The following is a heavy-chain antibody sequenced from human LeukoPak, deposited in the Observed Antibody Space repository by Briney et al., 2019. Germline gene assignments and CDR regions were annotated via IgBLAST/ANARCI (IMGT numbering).Heavy chain of an antibody. CDR3: ARNVVGDCSSTSCYTDY. CDR2: ISAYNGNT. D-gene: IGHD2-2*02. CDR1: GYTFTSYG. J-gene: IGHJ4*02. V-gene: IGHV1-18*01. Sequence: GASVKVSCKASGYTFTSYGISWVRQALGQGLEWMGWISAYNGNTNYAQKLQGRVTMTTDTSTSTAYMELRSLRSDDTAVYYCARNVVGDCSSTSCYTDYWGQGTLVTVSS.